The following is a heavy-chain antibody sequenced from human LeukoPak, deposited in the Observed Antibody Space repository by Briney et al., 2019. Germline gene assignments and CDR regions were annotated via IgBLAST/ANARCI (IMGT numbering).Heavy chain of an antibody. V-gene: IGHV3-21*01. CDR1: GLTFSTYT. Sequence: GGSLRLSCAGSGLTFSTYTMNWVRQAPGKGLEWVSSISSDSKYILYADSVKGRFTISRDNAKGSLYLQMNSLRAEDTAVYFCARGSQGDYAYWGQGILVTVSS. J-gene: IGHJ4*02. CDR3: ARGSQGDYAY. D-gene: IGHD4-17*01. CDR2: ISSDSKYI.